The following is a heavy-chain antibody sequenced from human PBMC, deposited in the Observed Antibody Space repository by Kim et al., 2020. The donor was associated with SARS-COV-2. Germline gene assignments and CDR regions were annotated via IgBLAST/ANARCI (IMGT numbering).Heavy chain of an antibody. CDR2: ISSSSSYI. CDR3: ARDPTRDYVENVSEFDP. V-gene: IGHV3-21*01. J-gene: IGHJ5*02. Sequence: GGSLRLSCAASGFTFSSYSMNWVRQAPGKGLEWVSSISSSSSYIYYADSVKGRFTISRDNAKNSLYLQMNSLRAEDTAVYYCARDPTRDYVENVSEFDPWGQGTLVTVSS. CDR1: GFTFSSYS. D-gene: IGHD4-17*01.